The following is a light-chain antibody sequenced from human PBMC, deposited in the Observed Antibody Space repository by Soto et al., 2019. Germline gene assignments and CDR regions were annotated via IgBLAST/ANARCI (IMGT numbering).Light chain of an antibody. J-gene: IGLJ1*01. CDR3: SAYTSSCTPYV. CDR1: SNDVGGYNY. Sequence: QSVLTQPASVSGSPGQSITISCTGTSNDVGGYNYVSWYQQHPDTAPKLIIYDVRYRPSGVSNRFSRSKSGNTASLTISGLQAEDEADLYCSAYTSSCTPYVFGSGTKVTVL. V-gene: IGLV2-14*03. CDR2: DVR.